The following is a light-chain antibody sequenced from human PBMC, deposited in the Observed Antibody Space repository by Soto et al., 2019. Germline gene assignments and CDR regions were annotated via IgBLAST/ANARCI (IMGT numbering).Light chain of an antibody. Sequence: QSVLTQPASVSGSPGQSITISCTGTSSDVGRYKLVSWYQQHPGKAPKLMIYDVTNRPSGVSNRFSGSKSGNTASLTISGLHAEDEAGYYCSSYTTSSTLIFGGRTKLTVL. CDR2: DVT. J-gene: IGLJ2*01. V-gene: IGLV2-14*03. CDR1: SSDVGRYKL. CDR3: SSYTTSSTLI.